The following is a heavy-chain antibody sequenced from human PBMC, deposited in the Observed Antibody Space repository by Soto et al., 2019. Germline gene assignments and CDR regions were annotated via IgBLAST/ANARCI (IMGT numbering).Heavy chain of an antibody. J-gene: IGHJ4*02. CDR2: IYYSGST. V-gene: IGHV4-59*08. Sequence: SETLSLTCTVSGGSISSYYWSWIRQPPGKGLEWIGYIYYSGSTNYNPSLKSRVTISVDTSKNQFSLKLSSVTAADSAVYYCARHGMDYYDSSGYYYSPYYFDYWGQGTLVTVSS. CDR1: GGSISSYY. D-gene: IGHD3-22*01. CDR3: ARHGMDYYDSSGYYYSPYYFDY.